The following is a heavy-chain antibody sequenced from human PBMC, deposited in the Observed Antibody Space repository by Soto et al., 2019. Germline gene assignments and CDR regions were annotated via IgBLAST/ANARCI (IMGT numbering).Heavy chain of an antibody. J-gene: IGHJ5*02. CDR1: GLSFSSSA. CDR3: ARNTDHRLVRGWLDP. V-gene: IGHV3-30-3*01. D-gene: IGHD3-10*01. CDR2: ISHDGSHE. Sequence: SLRLSCAASGLSFSSSAMHWVRQAPGKGLEWVAMISHDGSHEYYGDSVKGRFSVSRDNSHNILHLQMNSLGIEDTAVYFCARNTDHRLVRGWLDPWGQGTLVTVSS.